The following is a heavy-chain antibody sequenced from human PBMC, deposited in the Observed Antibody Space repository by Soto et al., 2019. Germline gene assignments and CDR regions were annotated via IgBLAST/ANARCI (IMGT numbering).Heavy chain of an antibody. CDR2: ISASASGIATAT. J-gene: IGHJ5*02. D-gene: IGHD2-15*01. CDR3: ARFARIGYCDSTNCFPGYFDP. V-gene: IGHV3-23*01. Sequence: DVQLLESGGGLVQPGGSLRLSCGASGFTFSSYAMSWLRQAPGKGLEWVSVISASASGIATATYYADSVKGRFATSRDNFQNTLFLQMNNLRAEDTAVYYCARFARIGYCDSTNCFPGYFDPWGQGTLVTVSS. CDR1: GFTFSSYA.